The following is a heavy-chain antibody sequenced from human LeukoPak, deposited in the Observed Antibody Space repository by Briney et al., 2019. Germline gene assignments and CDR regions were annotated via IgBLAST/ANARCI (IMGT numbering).Heavy chain of an antibody. D-gene: IGHD4-17*01. CDR3: ARGGGPYGDYYYGMDV. CDR1: GFTFSSYS. J-gene: IGHJ6*02. Sequence: PGGSLRLSCAASGFTFSSYSMNWVRQAPGKGLEWVSYISSSSSTIYYADSVKGRFTISRDNAKNSLYLQMNSLRAEDTAVYYCARGGGPYGDYYYGMDVWGQGTTVTVSS. V-gene: IGHV3-48*01. CDR2: ISSSSSTI.